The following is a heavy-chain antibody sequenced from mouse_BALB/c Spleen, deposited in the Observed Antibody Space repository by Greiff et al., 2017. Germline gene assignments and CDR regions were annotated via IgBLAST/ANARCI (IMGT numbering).Heavy chain of an antibody. CDR3: ARRGAYGLNWYFDV. J-gene: IGHJ1*01. Sequence: EVHLVESGGGLVQPGGSLKLSCAASGFTFSSYGMSWVRQTPDKRLELVATINSNGGSTYYPDSVKGRITISRDNAKNTLYLQMSSLKSEDTAMYYCARRGAYGLNWYFDVWGAGTTVTVSS. CDR1: GFTFSSYG. V-gene: IGHV5-6-3*01. CDR2: INSNGGST. D-gene: IGHD2-10*02.